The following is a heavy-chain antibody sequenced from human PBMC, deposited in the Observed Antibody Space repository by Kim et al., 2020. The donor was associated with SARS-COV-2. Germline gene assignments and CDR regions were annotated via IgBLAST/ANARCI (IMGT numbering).Heavy chain of an antibody. Sequence: GGSLRLSCAASGFAFNDYGMHWVRQAPGRGLEWVAVISYDGSNEYYADSLKGRFTISRDNSKNTLYLEMNSLRAEDTAVYYCAKEGLRFLEWLTTPLTFDYWGQGTLVTVSS. CDR1: GFAFNDYG. CDR2: ISYDGSNE. D-gene: IGHD3-3*01. V-gene: IGHV3-30*18. J-gene: IGHJ4*02. CDR3: AKEGLRFLEWLTTPLTFDY.